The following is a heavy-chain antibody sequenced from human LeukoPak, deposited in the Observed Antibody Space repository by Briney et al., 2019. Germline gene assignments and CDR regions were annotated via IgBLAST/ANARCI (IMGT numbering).Heavy chain of an antibody. J-gene: IGHJ4*02. D-gene: IGHD3-3*01. Sequence: SETLSLTCTVSGGSISSYYWSWIRQPAGKGLEWIGRIYTSGSTNYNPSFKSRVTMSVDTSTYHFPLKLIHVTAADKAVYYYAGGPVTSWGQGTLVTVSS. CDR1: GGSISSYY. CDR2: IYTSGST. V-gene: IGHV4-4*07. CDR3: AGGPVTS.